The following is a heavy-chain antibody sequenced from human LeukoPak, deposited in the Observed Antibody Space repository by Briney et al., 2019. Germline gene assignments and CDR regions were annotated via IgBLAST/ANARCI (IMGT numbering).Heavy chain of an antibody. V-gene: IGHV4-59*12. CDR3: ARADNDYGDYVPFDY. J-gene: IGHJ4*02. D-gene: IGHD4-17*01. CDR1: GDSITTYY. Sequence: SETLSLTCTVSGDSITTYYWSWIRQPPGKGLEWIGFIFYSGSTNYNPSLKSRVTISLNTSKTQVSLKLSSVTAADTAVYYCARADNDYGDYVPFDYWGQGTLVTVSS. CDR2: IFYSGST.